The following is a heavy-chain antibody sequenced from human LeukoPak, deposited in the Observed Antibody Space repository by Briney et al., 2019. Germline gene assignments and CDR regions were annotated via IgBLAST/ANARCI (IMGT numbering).Heavy chain of an antibody. J-gene: IGHJ4*02. CDR3: ARWGKSTMVRGEDFDY. Sequence: GGSLRLSCAASGFPFSSYAMHWVRQAPGKGLEWVAVISYDGSNKYYADSVKGRFTISRDNSKNTLYLQMNSLRAEDTAVYYCARWGKSTMVRGEDFDYWGQGTLVTVSS. V-gene: IGHV3-30*04. CDR1: GFPFSSYA. D-gene: IGHD3-10*01. CDR2: ISYDGSNK.